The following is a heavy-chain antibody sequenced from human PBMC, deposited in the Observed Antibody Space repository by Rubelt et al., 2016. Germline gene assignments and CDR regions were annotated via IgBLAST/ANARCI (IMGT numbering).Heavy chain of an antibody. D-gene: IGHD3-3*01. V-gene: IGHV3-66*02. CDR3: VRGNGYFDFWSGYLY. CDR2: LYSGGST. J-gene: IGHJ4*02. CDR1: GFPFGSTR. Sequence: EVQLVESGGGLVKPGGSLRLSCATSGFPFGSTRMNWVRQAPGKGLEWVSVLYSGGSTYYADSVKGRFTISRDDSKNTVYLQMSSLRAEDTAVYYCVRGNGYFDFWSGYLYWGQGTLVTVSS.